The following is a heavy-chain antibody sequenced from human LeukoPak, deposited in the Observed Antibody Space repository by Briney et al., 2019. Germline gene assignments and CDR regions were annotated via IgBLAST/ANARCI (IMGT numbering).Heavy chain of an antibody. V-gene: IGHV1-2*02. D-gene: IGHD4-23*01. Sequence: VSVKVSCKASGYTFTGYYMHWVRQAPGQGLEWMGWINPNSGGTNYAQKLQGRVTMTRDTSISTAYMELSRLRSDDTAVYYCARVQTPTTVVTPYDYWGQGTLVTVSS. CDR1: GYTFTGYY. J-gene: IGHJ4*02. CDR2: INPNSGGT. CDR3: ARVQTPTTVVTPYDY.